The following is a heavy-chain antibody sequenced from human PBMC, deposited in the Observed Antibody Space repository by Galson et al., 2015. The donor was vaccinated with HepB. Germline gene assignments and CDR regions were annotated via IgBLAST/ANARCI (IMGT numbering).Heavy chain of an antibody. D-gene: IGHD2-2*01. J-gene: IGHJ6*02. Sequence: SLRLSCAASGFTFSSYAMSWVRQAPGKGLEWVSAISGSGGSTYYADSVKGRFTISRDNSKNTLYLQMNSLRAEDTAVYYCAKGVVVPAASSCYYYYGMDVWGQGTTVTVSS. CDR2: ISGSGGST. V-gene: IGHV3-23*01. CDR3: AKGVVVPAASSCYYYYGMDV. CDR1: GFTFSSYA.